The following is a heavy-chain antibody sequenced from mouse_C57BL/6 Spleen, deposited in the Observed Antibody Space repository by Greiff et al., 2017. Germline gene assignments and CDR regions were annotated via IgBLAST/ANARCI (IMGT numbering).Heavy chain of an antibody. CDR2: IYPGDGDT. CDR1: GYAFSSYW. V-gene: IGHV1-80*01. CDR3: ARKGAYSNYGY. D-gene: IGHD2-5*01. J-gene: IGHJ2*01. Sequence: VKVVESGAELVKPGASVKISCKASGYAFSSYWMNWVKQRPGKGLEWIGQIYPGDGDTNYNGKFKGKATLTADKSSSTAYMQLSSLTSEDSAVYFCARKGAYSNYGYWGQGTTLTVSS.